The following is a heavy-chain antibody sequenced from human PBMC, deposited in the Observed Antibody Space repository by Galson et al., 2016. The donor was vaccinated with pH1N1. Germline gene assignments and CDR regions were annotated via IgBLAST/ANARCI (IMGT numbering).Heavy chain of an antibody. V-gene: IGHV1-69*13. Sequence: SVKVSCKASGGTFFNYAITWVRQAPGQGLEWMGGIIPIFGTTNYAQKFQGRVTITADESTSTAYLELSSLRSDDTAVYYCARGGSSMEGEYYFDSWGQGTLVTVSS. CDR2: IIPIFGTT. CDR1: GGTFFNYA. CDR3: ARGGSSMEGEYYFDS. J-gene: IGHJ4*01. D-gene: IGHD3-16*01.